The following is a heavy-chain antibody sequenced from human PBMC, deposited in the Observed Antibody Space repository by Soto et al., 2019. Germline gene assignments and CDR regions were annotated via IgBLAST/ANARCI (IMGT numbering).Heavy chain of an antibody. J-gene: IGHJ6*02. CDR3: ARDLEYSGYDYYYYYGMDV. V-gene: IGHV1-46*03. CDR1: GYTFTSYY. CDR2: INPSGGST. D-gene: IGHD5-12*01. Sequence: ASVKVSCKASGYTFTSYYMHWVRQAPGQGLEWMGIINPSGGSTSYAQKFQGRVTMTRDTSTSTVYMELSSLRSEDTAVYYCARDLEYSGYDYYYYYGMDVWGQGTTVTVSS.